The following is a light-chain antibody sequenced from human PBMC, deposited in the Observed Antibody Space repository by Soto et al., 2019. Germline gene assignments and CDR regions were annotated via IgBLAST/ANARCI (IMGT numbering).Light chain of an antibody. V-gene: IGKV1-39*01. CDR3: QQYYSYPYT. Sequence: DIQMTQSASSLTASLGDRVTITCRGSQSINNFLNWYQQKPGQAPKLLMYSATTLLGGVPSRFSGSGSGTDFTLTISCLQSEDFATYYCQQYYSYPYTFGQGTKVDIK. CDR1: QSINNF. CDR2: SAT. J-gene: IGKJ2*01.